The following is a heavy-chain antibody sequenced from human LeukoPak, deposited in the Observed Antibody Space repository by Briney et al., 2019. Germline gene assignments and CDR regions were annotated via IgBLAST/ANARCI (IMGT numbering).Heavy chain of an antibody. Sequence: GGSLRLSCAASGFTFSRHWMYWVRQAPGKGLEWVANIKQDGSAKPYVDSVKGRFTISRDNAKNSLFLQMNSLRAEDTAVYYCAREASGWYSIFDYWGQGTLVTVSS. CDR2: IKQDGSAK. J-gene: IGHJ4*02. D-gene: IGHD6-19*01. V-gene: IGHV3-7*01. CDR1: GFTFSRHW. CDR3: AREASGWYSIFDY.